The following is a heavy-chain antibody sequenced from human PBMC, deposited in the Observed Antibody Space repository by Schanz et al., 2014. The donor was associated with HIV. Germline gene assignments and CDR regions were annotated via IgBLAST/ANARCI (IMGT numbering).Heavy chain of an antibody. CDR3: AKGGFYGDYVSYYYGLDV. J-gene: IGHJ6*02. Sequence: VQLVESGGGVVQPGRSLRLSCAASGFTFSTYGMHWVRQAPGRGLEWVSSISGSGGSTYYADSVKGRFTISRGNSKNTLYLQMNSLRAEDTAVYYCAKGGFYGDYVSYYYGLDVWGQGTTVTVSS. D-gene: IGHD4-17*01. CDR1: GFTFSTYG. CDR2: ISGSGGST. V-gene: IGHV3-23*04.